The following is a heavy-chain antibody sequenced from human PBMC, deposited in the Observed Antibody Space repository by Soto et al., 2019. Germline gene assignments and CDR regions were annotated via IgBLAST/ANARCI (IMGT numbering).Heavy chain of an antibody. Sequence: QVQLVQPGTEVRKPGASVKVSCEPSGDTFTNFDLNWVRQASGQGLEWIGWMRADSGYSGHARKFQGRVTLTRDTSRSTAYMELSSLRAEDTAVYYCARYIYGQGFKAWGQGTLVFVSS. CDR3: ARYIYGQGFKA. CDR1: GDTFTNFD. D-gene: IGHD4-17*01. CDR2: MRADSGYS. V-gene: IGHV1-8*01. J-gene: IGHJ5*02.